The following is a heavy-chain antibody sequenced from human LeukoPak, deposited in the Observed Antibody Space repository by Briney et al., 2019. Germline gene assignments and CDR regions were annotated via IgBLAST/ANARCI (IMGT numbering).Heavy chain of an antibody. V-gene: IGHV3-49*04. D-gene: IGHD5-18*01. J-gene: IGHJ6*03. Sequence: GGSLRLSCTASGFTFGDYAMSWVRQAPGKGLEWVGFIRSKAYGGTTEYAASVKGRFTISRDDSKSIAYLQMNSLKTEDTAVYYCTREIRGYGYGLDYYYYMDVWGKGTTVTVSS. CDR2: IRSKAYGGTT. CDR1: GFTFGDYA. CDR3: TREIRGYGYGLDYYYYMDV.